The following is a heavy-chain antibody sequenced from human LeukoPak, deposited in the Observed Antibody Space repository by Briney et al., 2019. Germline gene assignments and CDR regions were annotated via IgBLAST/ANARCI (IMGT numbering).Heavy chain of an antibody. CDR2: IIPIFGTA. Sequence: VASVKVSCKASGGTFSSYAISWVRQAPGQGLEWMGGIIPIFGTANYAQKFQGRVTITADESTSTAYMELSSLRSEDTAVYYCARGNVLRFLEWRQTGYYYYYMDVWGKGTTVTVSS. J-gene: IGHJ6*03. CDR3: ARGNVLRFLEWRQTGYYYYYMDV. CDR1: GGTFSSYA. V-gene: IGHV1-69*13. D-gene: IGHD3-3*01.